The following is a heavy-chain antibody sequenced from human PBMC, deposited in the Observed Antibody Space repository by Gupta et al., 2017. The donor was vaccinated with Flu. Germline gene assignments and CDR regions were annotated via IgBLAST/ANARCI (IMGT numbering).Heavy chain of an antibody. CDR3: ASGQRRYCTNGVCPEGGDAFDI. CDR2: IYPGDSDT. Sequence: EVQLVQSGAEVKQPGESLKISCKGSGYSFTSYWIRCVRQMPGKGLEWMGIIYPGDSDTRYSPSVQGQVTISADKSISTAYLQWSSLKASDTAMYYCASGQRRYCTNGVCPEGGDAFDIWGQGTVVTVSS. D-gene: IGHD2-8*01. J-gene: IGHJ3*02. CDR1: GYSFTSYW. V-gene: IGHV5-51*03.